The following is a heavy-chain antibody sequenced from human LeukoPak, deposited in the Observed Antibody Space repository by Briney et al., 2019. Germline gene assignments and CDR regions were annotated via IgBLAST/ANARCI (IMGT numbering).Heavy chain of an antibody. CDR2: INPNNGGT. CDR1: GYTFTGYY. Sequence: ASVKVSCTASGYTFTGYYMHWVRQAPGQGLEWMGWINPNNGGTNYAQKFQGRVTMTRDTSISTAYMEVSRLTSDDTAVYYCASRPGVSAGPLDYWGQGTLVTVSS. J-gene: IGHJ4*02. CDR3: ASRPGVSAGPLDY. D-gene: IGHD6-13*01. V-gene: IGHV1-2*02.